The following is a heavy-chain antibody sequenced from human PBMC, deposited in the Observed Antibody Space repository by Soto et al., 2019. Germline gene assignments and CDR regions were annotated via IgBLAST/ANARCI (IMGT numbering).Heavy chain of an antibody. CDR2: IYYSGST. J-gene: IGHJ5*02. D-gene: IGHD2-15*01. CDR1: GGSISSGGYY. CDR3: ARDMGGGSWANWFDP. V-gene: IGHV4-31*03. Sequence: QVQLQESGPGLVKPSQTLSLTCTVSGGSISSGGYYWSWIRQHPGKGLEWIGYIYYSGSTYYNPSLRRRVTISVDTSKNQFSLKLRSVTAADTAVYYCARDMGGGSWANWFDPWGQGTLVTVSS.